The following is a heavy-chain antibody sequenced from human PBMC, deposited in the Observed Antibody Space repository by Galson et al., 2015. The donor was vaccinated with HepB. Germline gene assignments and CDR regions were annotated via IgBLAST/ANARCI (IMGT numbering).Heavy chain of an antibody. Sequence: KVSCKASGYTFTSYGISWVRQAPGQGLEWMGWISAYNGNTNYAQKLQGRVTMTTDTSTSTAYMELRSLRSDDTAVYYCARLKSDYGDYAYYYYGMDVWGQGTTVTASS. D-gene: IGHD4-17*01. CDR2: ISAYNGNT. CDR1: GYTFTSYG. CDR3: ARLKSDYGDYAYYYYGMDV. J-gene: IGHJ6*02. V-gene: IGHV1-18*04.